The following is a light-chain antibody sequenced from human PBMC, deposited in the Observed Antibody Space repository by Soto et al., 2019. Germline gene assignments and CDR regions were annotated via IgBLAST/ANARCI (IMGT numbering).Light chain of an antibody. V-gene: IGKV3D-20*02. CDR1: RSFASSY. Sequence: DMVLTQSPGTLSLSPGERATLSCRASRSFASSYLGWYQQKPGQAPRLLLYAASKRATGIPDRFSGSGSGTDFTLTINRLEPEDFATYYCQQLNSYSRVFTFGPGTKVDIK. J-gene: IGKJ3*01. CDR3: QQLNSYSRVFT. CDR2: AAS.